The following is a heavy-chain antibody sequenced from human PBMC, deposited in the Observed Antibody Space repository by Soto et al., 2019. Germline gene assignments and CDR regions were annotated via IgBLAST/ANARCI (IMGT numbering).Heavy chain of an antibody. Sequence: PSETLSLTCTVSGGSISSGGYYWSWIRQHPGKGLEWIGYIYYSGSTYYNPSLKSRVTISIDTSKNQFSLKLSSVTAADTAVYYCARRYSNSGDGFDYWGQGTLVTAPQ. V-gene: IGHV4-31*03. CDR1: GGSISSGGYY. CDR2: IYYSGST. CDR3: ARRYSNSGDGFDY. J-gene: IGHJ4*02. D-gene: IGHD4-4*01.